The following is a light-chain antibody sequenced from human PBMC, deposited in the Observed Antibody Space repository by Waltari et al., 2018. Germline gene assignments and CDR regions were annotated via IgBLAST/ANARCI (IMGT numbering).Light chain of an antibody. CDR2: NNN. J-gene: IGLJ2*01. Sequence: QSVLTPPPSVSGAPGQRVTISCTGISSPLGTSSHVHWSQHLPGAAPKLLIYNNNNRPSGFPDRFLGSTSGTSASLTITGLQPEDEADYYCQSYDSTLGGWGVFGGGTKLTVL. CDR3: QSYDSTLGGWGV. V-gene: IGLV1-40*01. CDR1: SSPLGTSSH.